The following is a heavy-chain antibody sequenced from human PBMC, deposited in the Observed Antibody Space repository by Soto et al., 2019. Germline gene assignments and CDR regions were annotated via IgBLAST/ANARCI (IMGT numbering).Heavy chain of an antibody. Sequence: GGSLILSCAASGFTFSSYAMSWVRQAPGKGLEWVSAISGSGGSTYYADSVKGRFTISRDNSKNTLYLQMNSLRAEDTAVYYCAKSLPPYCGGDCFSKAAFLYWGQGALVTVSS. CDR1: GFTFSSYA. CDR2: ISGSGGST. V-gene: IGHV3-23*01. D-gene: IGHD2-21*02. CDR3: AKSLPPYCGGDCFSKAAFLY. J-gene: IGHJ4*02.